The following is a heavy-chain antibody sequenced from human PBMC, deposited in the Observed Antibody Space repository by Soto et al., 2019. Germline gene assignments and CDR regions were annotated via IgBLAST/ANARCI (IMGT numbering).Heavy chain of an antibody. CDR3: ARDAVAGNGLWEGFGP. Sequence: HPGGSLRLSCVASGFTFSNYAMSWVRQAPGKGLEWVSSIHGSGGATYYADSVKGRFTISRDDSKNTLYLQMNSLRVEDTAVYYCARDAVAGNGLWEGFGPWGQGTLVNGSS. CDR2: IHGSGGAT. J-gene: IGHJ5*02. V-gene: IGHV3-23*01. CDR1: GFTFSNYA. D-gene: IGHD6-19*01.